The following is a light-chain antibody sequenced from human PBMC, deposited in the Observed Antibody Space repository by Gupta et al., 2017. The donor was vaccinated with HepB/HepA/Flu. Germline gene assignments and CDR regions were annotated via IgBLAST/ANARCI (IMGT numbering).Light chain of an antibody. CDR2: SNN. CDR1: NSNIGSHT. CDR3: AAWDDSRNDGV. V-gene: IGLV1-44*01. Sequence: QSVLTQPPSASGTPGQGVTISCSGINSNIGSHTVSWYQQLPGTAHKVRIYSNNQRPSGVPDRFSGSKSGTSASLAISGLQSEDEADYYCAAWDDSRNDGVFGSGTKLTVL. J-gene: IGLJ3*02.